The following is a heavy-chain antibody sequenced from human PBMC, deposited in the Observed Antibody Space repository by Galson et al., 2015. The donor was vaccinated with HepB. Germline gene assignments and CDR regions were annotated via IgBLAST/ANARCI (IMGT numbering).Heavy chain of an antibody. V-gene: IGHV5-51*01. CDR2: IYPGDSDT. J-gene: IGHJ3*02. CDR1: GGTFSSYA. Sequence: KVSCKASGGTFSSYAISWVRQAPGQGLEWMGIIYPGDSDTRYSPSFQGQVTISADKSISTAYLQWSSLKASDTAMYYCARRPGPYGDYGGWDAFDIWGQGTMVTVSS. CDR3: ARRPGPYGDYGGWDAFDI. D-gene: IGHD4-17*01.